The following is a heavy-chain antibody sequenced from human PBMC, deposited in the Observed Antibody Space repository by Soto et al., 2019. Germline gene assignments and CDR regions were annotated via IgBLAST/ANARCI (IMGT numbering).Heavy chain of an antibody. D-gene: IGHD3-10*01. CDR1: GYICASYW. CDR3: ARSSFRTDWFDP. V-gene: IGHV5-51*01. J-gene: IGHJ5*02. CDR2: IYPGDSDT. Sequence: PGESLKISCKGSGYICASYWIGWVRQMPGKGLEWMGIIYPGDSDTRYSPSFQGQVTISVDKSISTAYLQWSSLKASDTAMYYCARSSFRTDWFDPWGQGTLVTVSS.